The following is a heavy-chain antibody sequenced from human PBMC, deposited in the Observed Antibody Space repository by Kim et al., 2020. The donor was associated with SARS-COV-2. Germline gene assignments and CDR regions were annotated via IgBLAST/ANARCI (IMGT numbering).Heavy chain of an antibody. D-gene: IGHD6-13*01. V-gene: IGHV1-69*13. CDR1: GGTFSSYA. CDR2: IIPIFGTA. J-gene: IGHJ4*02. CDR3: ARAYSSSYGRLYFDY. Sequence: SVKVSCKASGGTFSSYAISWVRQAPGQGLEWMGGIIPIFGTANYAQKFQGRVTITADESTSTAYMELSSLRSEDTAVYYCARAYSSSYGRLYFDYWGQGTLVTVSS.